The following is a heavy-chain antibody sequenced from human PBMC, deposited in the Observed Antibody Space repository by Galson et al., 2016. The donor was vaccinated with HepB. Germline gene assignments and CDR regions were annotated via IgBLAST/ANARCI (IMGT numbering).Heavy chain of an antibody. CDR2: ISRSGDSN. Sequence: SLRLSCAASGFTFRNYGMTWVRQAPGKGLEVVSSISRSGDSNADADSVRVPFTISRDKSKNNLSLQMKSLTAADTALYSCVKGSTAPAVWGKGTPVTVST. CDR3: VKGSTAPAV. V-gene: IGHV3-23*01. D-gene: IGHD2-2*01. J-gene: IGHJ6*04. CDR1: GFTFRNYG.